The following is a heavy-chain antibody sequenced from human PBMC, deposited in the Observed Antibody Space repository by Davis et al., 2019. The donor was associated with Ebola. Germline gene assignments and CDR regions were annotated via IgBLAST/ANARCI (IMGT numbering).Heavy chain of an antibody. CDR1: GFTFTSYG. V-gene: IGHV1-18*01. D-gene: IGHD5-12*01. CDR2: ISPYNGNT. J-gene: IGHJ4*02. Sequence: ASVKVSCKASGFTFTSYGITWVRQAPGQGLEWMGWISPYNGNTNYAEKFRGRVTVTTDTSTSTAYMELRSLRSDDTAVYYCAREYSGYNYVDYWGQGTLVTVSS. CDR3: AREYSGYNYVDY.